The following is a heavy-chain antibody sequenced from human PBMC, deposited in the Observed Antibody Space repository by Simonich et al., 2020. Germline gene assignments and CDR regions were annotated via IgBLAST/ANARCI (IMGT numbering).Heavy chain of an antibody. D-gene: IGHD3-22*01. J-gene: IGHJ3*02. CDR2: ISGSGGST. Sequence: GGGLVQPGGSLRLSCAASGFTFSSVAMSWVRQAPGRGLGWVSAISGSGGSTYYADSVKGRFTISRDNSKNTLNLQMNSLRAEDTAVYYCAKDLGERITMIVVVIDAFDIWGQGTMVTVSS. CDR3: AKDLGERITMIVVVIDAFDI. V-gene: IGHV3-23*01. CDR1: GFTFSSVA.